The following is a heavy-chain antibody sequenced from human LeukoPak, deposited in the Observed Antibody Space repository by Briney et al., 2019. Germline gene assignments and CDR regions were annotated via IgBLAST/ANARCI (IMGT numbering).Heavy chain of an antibody. CDR1: DFTFDFYW. CDR3: GRLAHNAWYAIDF. CDR2: ILPDGSQK. Sequence: GGSLRLSCVASDFTFDFYWMTWVRQAPGKGLEWLANILPDGSQKYYVDSVKGRFTISRDIPKNSLYLQINNLRAEDTAVYYCGRLAHNAWYAIDFWGQGTLVTVSS. J-gene: IGHJ4*02. V-gene: IGHV3-7*01. D-gene: IGHD2-2*01.